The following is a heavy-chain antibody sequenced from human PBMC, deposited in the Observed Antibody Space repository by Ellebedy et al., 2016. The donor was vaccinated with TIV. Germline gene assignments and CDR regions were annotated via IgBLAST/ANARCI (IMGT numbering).Heavy chain of an antibody. V-gene: IGHV3-74*01. CDR1: GFTFSYFW. CDR3: ARDARVAGSLDH. J-gene: IGHJ5*02. D-gene: IGHD6-19*01. Sequence: GKSLKISCATSGFTFSYFWMHWVRQAPGKGLEWVSRISRDGDIRGYADSVKGRFTVSRDNAQNSLYLQMNSLRGEDTGVYFCARDARVAGSLDHWGQGTLVTASS. CDR2: ISRDGDIR.